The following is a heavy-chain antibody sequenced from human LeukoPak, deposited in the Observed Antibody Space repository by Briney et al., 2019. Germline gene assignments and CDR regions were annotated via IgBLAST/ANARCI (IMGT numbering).Heavy chain of an antibody. D-gene: IGHD3-10*01. Sequence: HPGGSLRLSCAASGFTFDDYAMHWVRQAPGKGLEWVSGISWNSGSIGYADSVKGRFTISRDNAKNSLYLQMNSLRAEDTALYYCAKDISDRYYYGSGSPGFWGQGTLVTVSS. J-gene: IGHJ4*02. V-gene: IGHV3-9*01. CDR2: ISWNSGSI. CDR1: GFTFDDYA. CDR3: AKDISDRYYYGSGSPGF.